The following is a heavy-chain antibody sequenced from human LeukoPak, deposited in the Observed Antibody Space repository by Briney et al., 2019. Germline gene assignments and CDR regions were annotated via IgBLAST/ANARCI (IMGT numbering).Heavy chain of an antibody. Sequence: SETLSLTCAVYGGSFSGYYWSWIRQPPGKGLEWIGEINHSGSTNYNPSLKSRVTMSVDTSKNQFSLKLSSVTAADTAVYYCARTRGSYPYYFDYWGQGTLVTVSS. V-gene: IGHV4-34*01. CDR2: INHSGST. CDR1: GGSFSGYY. D-gene: IGHD3-16*02. CDR3: ARTRGSYPYYFDY. J-gene: IGHJ4*02.